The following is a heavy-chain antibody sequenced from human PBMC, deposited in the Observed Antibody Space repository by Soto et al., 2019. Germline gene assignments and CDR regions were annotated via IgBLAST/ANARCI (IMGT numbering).Heavy chain of an antibody. CDR2: IDPSDSYT. CDR1: GYSFTSYW. Sequence: PGESLKISCKGSGYSFTSYWISWVRQMPGKGLGWMGRIDPSDSYTNYSPSFQGHVTISADKSISTAYLQWSSLKASDTAMYYCASSNGSGSDYYYYGMDVWGQGTTVTVSS. V-gene: IGHV5-10-1*01. J-gene: IGHJ6*02. D-gene: IGHD3-10*01. CDR3: ASSNGSGSDYYYYGMDV.